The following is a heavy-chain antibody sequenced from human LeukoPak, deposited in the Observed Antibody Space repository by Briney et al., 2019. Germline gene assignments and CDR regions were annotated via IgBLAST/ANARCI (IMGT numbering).Heavy chain of an antibody. V-gene: IGHV3-20*04. J-gene: IGHJ4*02. D-gene: IGHD3-3*01. CDR2: INWNGGST. Sequence: GGSLRLSCVASGFAFDDHGTNWVRQVPGKGPEWVSGINWNGGSTSYADSVKGRFTISRDNSKNTLYLQMNSLRAGDAAVYYCAKRYYDFWSGPYWFDYWGQGTLVTVSS. CDR3: AKRYYDFWSGPYWFDY. CDR1: GFAFDDHG.